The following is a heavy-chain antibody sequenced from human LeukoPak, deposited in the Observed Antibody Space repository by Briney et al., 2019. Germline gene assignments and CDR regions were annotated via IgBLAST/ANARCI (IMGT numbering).Heavy chain of an antibody. CDR1: GFTVSSNY. Sequence: GESLRLSCAASGFTVSSNYMSWVRQAPGKGLEWVSVIYSGGSTYYADSVKGRFTISRDNSKNTLYLQMNSLRAEDTAVYYCARETYDYVWGSYRYWYFDYWGQGTLVTVSS. J-gene: IGHJ4*02. V-gene: IGHV3-66*01. CDR3: ARETYDYVWGSYRYWYFDY. CDR2: IYSGGST. D-gene: IGHD3-16*02.